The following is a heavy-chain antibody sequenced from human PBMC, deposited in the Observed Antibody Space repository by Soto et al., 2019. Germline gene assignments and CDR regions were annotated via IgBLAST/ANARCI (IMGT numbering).Heavy chain of an antibody. CDR1: GFTFSSYR. CDR2: INSDGSSI. J-gene: IGHJ4*02. Sequence: EVQLVESGGGLVQPGGSLRLSCAASGFTFSSYRMHWVRQAPGKGLVWVSRINSDGSSINYADSVKGRFIISRDNAKNTLRLQMNSLRAEDTAVYYCARSYEALSHDYWGQGTLVTVSS. V-gene: IGHV3-74*01. CDR3: ARSYEALSHDY. D-gene: IGHD3-16*01.